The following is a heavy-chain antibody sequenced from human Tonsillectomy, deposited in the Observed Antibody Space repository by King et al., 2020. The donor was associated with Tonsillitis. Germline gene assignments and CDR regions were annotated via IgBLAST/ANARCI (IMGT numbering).Heavy chain of an antibody. CDR3: ARGHEDWFFDL. Sequence: VQLVESGAEVKKPGASVKVSCKASGYTFTTYGINWARQAPGQGLECMGWISTYSGETDYAQKFQGRVTLTTNTSTSTVYMELRSLRSDDTAVYFCARGHEDWFFDLWGRGTLVTVSS. V-gene: IGHV1-18*04. CDR1: GYTFTTYG. J-gene: IGHJ2*01. CDR2: ISTYSGET.